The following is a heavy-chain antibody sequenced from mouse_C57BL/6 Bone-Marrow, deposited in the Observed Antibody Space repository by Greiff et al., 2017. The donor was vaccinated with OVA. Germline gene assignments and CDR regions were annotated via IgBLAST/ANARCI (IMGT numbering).Heavy chain of an antibody. CDR2: IHPNSGST. V-gene: IGHV1-64*01. CDR1: GYTFTSYW. J-gene: IGHJ2*01. D-gene: IGHD2-3*01. Sequence: QVQLQQPGAELVKPGASVKLSCKASGYTFTSYWMHWVKQRPGQGLEWIGMIHPNSGSTNYNEKFKSKATLTVDKSSSTAYMQLSSLTSEDSAVYYCAREGVYYYFDYWGQGTTLTVSS. CDR3: AREGVYYYFDY.